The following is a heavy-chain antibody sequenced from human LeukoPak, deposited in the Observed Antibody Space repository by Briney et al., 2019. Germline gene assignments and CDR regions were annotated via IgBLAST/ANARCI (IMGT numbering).Heavy chain of an antibody. D-gene: IGHD1-14*01. Sequence: PSETLSLTCDVSGGSITQTNYWTWVRQPPGKGLEWIGSMSYSGNSYYAPSPSLNSRVTISGDMSKNQFSLHLNSVTAADTAVYYCARRQTTIQAFDIWGQGTMVTVSS. J-gene: IGHJ3*02. CDR1: GGSITQTNY. CDR2: MSYSGNS. CDR3: ARRQTTIQAFDI. V-gene: IGHV4-39*01.